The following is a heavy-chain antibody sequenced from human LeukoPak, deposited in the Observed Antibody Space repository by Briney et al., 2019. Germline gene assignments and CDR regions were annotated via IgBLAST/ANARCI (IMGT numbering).Heavy chain of an antibody. J-gene: IGHJ4*02. D-gene: IGHD2-8*01. CDR1: GGTFSSYA. CDR3: ARRALFTKSFDY. CDR2: INPNSGGT. Sequence: GASVKVSCKASGGTFSSYAISWVRQAPGQGLEWMGWINPNSGGTNYAQKFQGRVTMTRDTSISTAYMELSRLRSDDTAVYYCARRALFTKSFDYWGQGTLVTVSS. V-gene: IGHV1-2*02.